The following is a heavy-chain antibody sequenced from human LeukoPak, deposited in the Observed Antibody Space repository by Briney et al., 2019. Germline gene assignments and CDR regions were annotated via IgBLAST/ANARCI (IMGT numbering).Heavy chain of an antibody. Sequence: GGSLRLSCAASGFTFSDYYMSWIRQAPGKGLEWVSYISSSGSTIYYADSVKGRFTISRDNAKNSLYLQMNSLRAEDTAVYYCARGRGYSYGPVEYYYYGMDVWGQGTTVTVSS. CDR1: GFTFSDYY. D-gene: IGHD5-18*01. CDR2: ISSSGSTI. V-gene: IGHV3-11*01. J-gene: IGHJ6*02. CDR3: ARGRGYSYGPVEYYYYGMDV.